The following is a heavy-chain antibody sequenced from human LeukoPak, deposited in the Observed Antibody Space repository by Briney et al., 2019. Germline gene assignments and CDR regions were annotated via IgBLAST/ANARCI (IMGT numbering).Heavy chain of an antibody. CDR1: GFTFSTYW. J-gene: IGHJ4*02. CDR2: IKGDGSST. Sequence: PGGSLRLSCAASGFTFSTYWMHWVRQAPGKGLVWVARIKGDGSSTIYADSVKGRFTISRDNSKNTLYLQTSSLRVEDTAVYYCAGASTTVPNLLDHWGRGTLVTVSS. D-gene: IGHD4-17*01. V-gene: IGHV3-74*01. CDR3: AGASTTVPNLLDH.